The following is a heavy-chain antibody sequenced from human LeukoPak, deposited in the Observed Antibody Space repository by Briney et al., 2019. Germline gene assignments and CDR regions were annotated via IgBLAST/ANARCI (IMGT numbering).Heavy chain of an antibody. V-gene: IGHV3-30-3*01. CDR3: ARDRHSSGFDY. J-gene: IGHJ4*02. Sequence: PGRSLRLSCAASGFTFSSYAMHWVRQAPGKGLEWVAVISYDGSDKYYADSVKGRFTISRDNSKNTLYLQMNSLRAEDTAVYYCARDRHSSGFDYWGQGTLVTVSS. CDR1: GFTFSSYA. CDR2: ISYDGSDK. D-gene: IGHD6-19*01.